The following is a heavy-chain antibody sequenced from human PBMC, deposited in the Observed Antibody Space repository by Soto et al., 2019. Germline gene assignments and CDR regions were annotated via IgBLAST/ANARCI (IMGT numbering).Heavy chain of an antibody. V-gene: IGHV1-69*04. J-gene: IGHJ5*02. CDR3: ARDRAVPDIVVVPAAMKGWFDP. CDR2: IIPILGIA. D-gene: IGHD2-2*01. CDR1: GGTFSSYT. Sequence: ASVKVSCKASGGTFSSYTISWVRQAPGQGLEWMGRIIPILGIANYAQKFQGRVTITADKSTSTAYMELSSLRSEDTAVYYCARDRAVPDIVVVPAAMKGWFDPWGQGTLVTVSS.